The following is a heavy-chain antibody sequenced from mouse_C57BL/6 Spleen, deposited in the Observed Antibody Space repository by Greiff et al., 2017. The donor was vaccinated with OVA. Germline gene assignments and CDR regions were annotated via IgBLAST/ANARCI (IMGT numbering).Heavy chain of an antibody. V-gene: IGHV3-6*01. Sequence: EVQLQESGPGLVKPSQSLSLTCSVTGYSITSGYYWNWIRQFPGNKLEWMGYISYDGSNNYNPSLKNRIPITRDTSKNQFFLKLNSVTTEDTATYYCAGGGQLGGYFDVWGTGTTVTVSS. CDR2: ISYDGSN. CDR1: GYSITSGYY. CDR3: AGGGQLGGYFDV. J-gene: IGHJ1*03. D-gene: IGHD3-3*01.